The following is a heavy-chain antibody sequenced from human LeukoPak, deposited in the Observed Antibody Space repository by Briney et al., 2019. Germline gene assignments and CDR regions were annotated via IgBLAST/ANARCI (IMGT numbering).Heavy chain of an antibody. CDR1: GFTFSSYA. Sequence: GGSLRLSCAASGFTFSSYAMSWVRQAPGKGLEWVSGFSVSDKTTYYADSVKGRFTISRDNSKNTLYLQINSLRAEDTAVYYCARGNPYMAAGIGRPTLDYWGQGTLVTVSS. V-gene: IGHV3-23*01. J-gene: IGHJ4*02. CDR3: ARGNPYMAAGIGRPTLDY. CDR2: FSVSDKTT. D-gene: IGHD6-13*01.